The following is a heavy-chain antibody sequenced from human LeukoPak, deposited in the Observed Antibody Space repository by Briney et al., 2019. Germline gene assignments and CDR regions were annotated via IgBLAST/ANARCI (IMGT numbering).Heavy chain of an antibody. V-gene: IGHV3-20*04. CDR1: GFTFDDYG. Sequence: PGGSLRLSCAASGFTFDDYGMTWVRQAPGKGLEWVAGINGNGDTTGYADSVKGRFTISRDNAKNSLYLQMNSLRAEDTAVYYCARGLLAAAGIDYWGQGALVTVSS. CDR2: INGNGDTT. J-gene: IGHJ4*02. D-gene: IGHD6-13*01. CDR3: ARGLLAAAGIDY.